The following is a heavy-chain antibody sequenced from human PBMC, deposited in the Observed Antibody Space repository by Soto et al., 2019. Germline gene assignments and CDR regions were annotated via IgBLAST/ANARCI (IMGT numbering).Heavy chain of an antibody. Sequence: GSLRLSCAASGFTFSSYGMHWVRQAPGKGLEWVAVIWYDGGNKYYADSVKGRFTISRDNSKNTLYLQMNSLRAEDTAVYYCASVPATGGGHYYYYGMDVWGQGTTVTVSS. CDR1: GFTFSSYG. CDR3: ASVPATGGGHYYYYGMDV. J-gene: IGHJ6*02. V-gene: IGHV3-33*01. CDR2: IWYDGGNK. D-gene: IGHD2-2*01.